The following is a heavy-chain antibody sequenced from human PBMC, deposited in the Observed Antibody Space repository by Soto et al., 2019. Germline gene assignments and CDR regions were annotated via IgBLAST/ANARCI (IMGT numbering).Heavy chain of an antibody. J-gene: IGHJ4*02. Sequence: PGGSLRLSCAASGFTVSSNYMSWVRQAPGKGLEWVSVIYSGGSTYYADSVKGRFTISRDNSKNTLYLQMDSLRAEDTAVYHCARDRCSGGSCYSDYWGQGTLVTVSS. V-gene: IGHV3-53*01. D-gene: IGHD2-15*01. CDR1: GFTVSSNY. CDR2: IYSGGST. CDR3: ARDRCSGGSCYSDY.